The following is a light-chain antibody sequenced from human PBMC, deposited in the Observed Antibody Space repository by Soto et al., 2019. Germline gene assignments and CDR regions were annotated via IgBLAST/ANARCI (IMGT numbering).Light chain of an antibody. CDR1: SSDVGGYNY. J-gene: IGLJ2*01. CDR2: EVS. CDR3: SSYAGSNIVV. V-gene: IGLV2-8*01. Sequence: QSVLTQPPSASGSPGQSVTISCTGTSSDVGGYNYVSWYQQHPGKAPKLMIYEVSKRPSGVPDRFSGSKSGNTASLTVSGLQAADEADYYCSSYAGSNIVVFGGGTKLTVL.